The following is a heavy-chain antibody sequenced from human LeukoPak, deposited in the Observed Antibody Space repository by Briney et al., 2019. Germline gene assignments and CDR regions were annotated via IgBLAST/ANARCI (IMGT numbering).Heavy chain of an antibody. CDR1: GYTFTGYH. CDR3: AKEYSGSYYGFY. Sequence: GASVKVSCKASGYTFTGYHIHWVRQAPGQGLEWMGWINANSGGTNYAQKFQGRVTMTRDTSISTAYMELSSLRYDDTAVYYCAKEYSGSYYGFYWGQGTLVTVSS. CDR2: INANSGGT. V-gene: IGHV1-2*02. J-gene: IGHJ4*02. D-gene: IGHD1-26*01.